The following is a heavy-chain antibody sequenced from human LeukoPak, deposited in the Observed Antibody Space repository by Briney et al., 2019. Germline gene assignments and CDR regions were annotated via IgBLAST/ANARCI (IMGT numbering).Heavy chain of an antibody. D-gene: IGHD2-2*01. CDR2: INPNSGGT. CDR1: GYTFTGYY. CDR3: ARWFVVPAAGEGYAFDI. Sequence: ASVKVSCKASGYTFTGYYMHRVRQAPGQGLEWMGWINPNSGGTNYAQKFQGRVTMTRDTSVSTAYMELSRLTSDDTAVYYCARWFVVPAAGEGYAFDIWGRGTMVTVSP. V-gene: IGHV1-2*02. J-gene: IGHJ3*02.